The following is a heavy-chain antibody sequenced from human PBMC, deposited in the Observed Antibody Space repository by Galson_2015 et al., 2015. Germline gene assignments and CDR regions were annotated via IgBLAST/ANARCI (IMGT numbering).Heavy chain of an antibody. V-gene: IGHV1-69*13. CDR3: ARRGELLAGDYYMDV. CDR2: IIPIFGTA. Sequence: SVKVFCKASGGTFSSYAISWVRQAPGQGLEWMGGIIPIFGTANYAQKFQGRVTITADESTSTAYMELSSLRSEDTAVYYCARRGELLAGDYYMDVWGKGTTVTVSS. J-gene: IGHJ6*03. D-gene: IGHD1-26*01. CDR1: GGTFSSYA.